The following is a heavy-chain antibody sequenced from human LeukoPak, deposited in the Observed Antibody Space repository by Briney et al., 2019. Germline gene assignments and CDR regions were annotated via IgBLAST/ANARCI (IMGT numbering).Heavy chain of an antibody. J-gene: IGHJ6*04. D-gene: IGHD3-10*01. CDR2: IYYSGST. Sequence: SETLSLTCTVSGGSISSYYWSWIRQPPGKGLEWIGYIYYSGSTNYNPFLKSRVTISVDTSKNQFSLKLSSVTAADTAVYYCARGFRWYYGSGSYSNYYYGMDVWGKGTTVTVSS. CDR3: ARGFRWYYGSGSYSNYYYGMDV. CDR1: GGSISSYY. V-gene: IGHV4-59*01.